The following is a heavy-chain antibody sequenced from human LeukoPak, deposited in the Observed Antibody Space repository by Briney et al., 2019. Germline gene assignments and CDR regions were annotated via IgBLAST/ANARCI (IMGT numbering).Heavy chain of an antibody. CDR2: IYYSGST. CDR1: GGSISSSSYY. J-gene: IGHJ6*02. V-gene: IGHV4-39*01. Sequence: SETLSLSCTVSGGSISSSSYYWGWLRQPPGKGLEWFGSIYYSGSTYYNPSLKSRVTISVDTSKNQFSLKLSSVTAADTAVYYCARLGAIRYYYYAMDVWGQGTTVTVSS. CDR3: ARLGAIRYYYYAMDV. D-gene: IGHD1-26*01.